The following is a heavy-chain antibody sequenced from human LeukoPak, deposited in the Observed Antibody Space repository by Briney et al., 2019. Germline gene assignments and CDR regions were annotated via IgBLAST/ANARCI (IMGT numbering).Heavy chain of an antibody. V-gene: IGHV4-38-2*02. CDR1: GYSISSGYY. Sequence: PSETLSLTCIVSGYSISSGYYWGWIRQPPGKGLEWIGSIYQSGPAYYTPSLKSRVTISVDTSKNQFSLKLSSVTAADTAVYYCARHRIYDILTGYYYMDVWGKGTTVTVSS. CDR3: ARHRIYDILTGYYYMDV. CDR2: IYQSGPA. J-gene: IGHJ6*03. D-gene: IGHD3-9*01.